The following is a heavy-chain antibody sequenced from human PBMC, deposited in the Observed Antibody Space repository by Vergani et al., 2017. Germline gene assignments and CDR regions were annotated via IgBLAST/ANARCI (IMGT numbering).Heavy chain of an antibody. CDR1: GGSMSGYY. J-gene: IGHJ5*02. Sequence: QVRLQESGPGLVKPSETLSLTCRVSGGSMSGYYWSWFRQPPGKELEWIGYMYHSGSTNYNPSLETRVTISGDTSKNQFSLKLNSVTAADTAVYYCGRVADFYCLGSRLLDLWGQGILVTVSS. CDR2: MYHSGST. D-gene: IGHD3-10*01. V-gene: IGHV4-59*01. CDR3: GRVADFYCLGSRLLDL.